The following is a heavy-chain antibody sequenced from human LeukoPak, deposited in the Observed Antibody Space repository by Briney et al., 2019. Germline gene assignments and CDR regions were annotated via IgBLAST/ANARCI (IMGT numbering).Heavy chain of an antibody. J-gene: IGHJ6*02. Sequence: GGSLRLSCAASGFTFSSYGMHWVRQAPGKGLEWVAFIRYDGSNKYYADSVKGRFTISRDNSKNTLYLQMNSLRAEDTAVYYCAKDTRYFDWLLPSYYYYYVMDVWGQGTTVTVSS. CDR2: IRYDGSNK. CDR3: AKDTRYFDWLLPSYYYYYVMDV. V-gene: IGHV3-30*02. D-gene: IGHD3-9*01. CDR1: GFTFSSYG.